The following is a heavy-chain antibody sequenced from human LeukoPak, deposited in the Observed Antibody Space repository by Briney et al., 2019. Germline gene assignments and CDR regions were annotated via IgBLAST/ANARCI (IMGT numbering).Heavy chain of an antibody. J-gene: IGHJ4*02. CDR1: GFIFSDFD. Sequence: GGSLRLSCAASGFIFSDFDIHWVRQASGKGLEWVGRIKTKTDSDATLYAASVRGRFTISRDDSKNTAYLQMNSLKTEDTAVYYCAKESGYYSPYYFDYWGQGTLVTVSS. CDR3: AKESGYYSPYYFDY. D-gene: IGHD3-22*01. CDR2: IKTKTDSDAT. V-gene: IGHV3-73*01.